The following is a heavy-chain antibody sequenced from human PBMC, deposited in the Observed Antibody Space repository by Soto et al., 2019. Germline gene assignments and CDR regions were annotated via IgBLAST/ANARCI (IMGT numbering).Heavy chain of an antibody. Sequence: PGGSLRLSCTASGFTFSSYEMNWVRQAPGKGLEWVSYISSSGSTIYYADSVKGRFTISRDNAKNSLYLQMNSLRAEDTAVYYCATLGDGYNSYFDYWGQGTLVT. D-gene: IGHD5-12*01. V-gene: IGHV3-48*03. CDR3: ATLGDGYNSYFDY. J-gene: IGHJ4*02. CDR1: GFTFSSYE. CDR2: ISSSGSTI.